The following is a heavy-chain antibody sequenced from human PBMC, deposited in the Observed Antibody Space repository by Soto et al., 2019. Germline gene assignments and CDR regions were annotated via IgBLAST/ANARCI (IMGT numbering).Heavy chain of an antibody. CDR2: ISNNGAHT. V-gene: IGHV3-64*01. CDR1: GFTFSNYE. D-gene: IGHD6-13*01. CDR3: ARRGYGSRWPNVYMDV. J-gene: IGHJ6*03. Sequence: EAQLVESGGGLVQPGGSLRLSCAASGFTFSNYEMHWVRQASGKGLEYVSGISNNGAHTDYAKSVKGRFTISRDKSENTLDLQMGSLRAEDMALYYCARRGYGSRWPNVYMDVWGKGTTVTVSS.